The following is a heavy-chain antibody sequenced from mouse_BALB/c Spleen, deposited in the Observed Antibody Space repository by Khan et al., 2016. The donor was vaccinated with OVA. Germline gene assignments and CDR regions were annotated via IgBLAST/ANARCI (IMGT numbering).Heavy chain of an antibody. CDR2: ISAGSGDS. CDR3: ERRTYLGSTFAY. D-gene: IGHD6-1*01. Sequence: QVQLQQSGAELARPGASVKLSCRAAGYTFTDYYGSWVKQRTGQGLDRIGDISAGSGDSYYNERCKVTAALTADKSSSTDYSQLRRMTSEASAVNIWERRTYLGSTFAYWGQGSLVPVSA. V-gene: IGHV1-77*01. CDR1: GYTFTDYY. J-gene: IGHJ3*01.